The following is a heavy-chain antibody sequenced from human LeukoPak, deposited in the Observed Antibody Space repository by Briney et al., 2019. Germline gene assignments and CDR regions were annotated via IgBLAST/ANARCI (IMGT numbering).Heavy chain of an antibody. V-gene: IGHV4-38-2*02. CDR3: ASNALGYYYYYMDV. J-gene: IGHJ6*03. D-gene: IGHD3-16*01. CDR2: IYHSGST. CDR1: GYSISSGYY. Sequence: SETLSLTCTVSGYSISSGYYWGWIRQPPGKGLEWIGSIYHSGSTYYNPSLKSRVTISVDTSKNQFSLKLSSVTAADTAVYYCASNALGYYYYYMDVWGKGTTVTVSS.